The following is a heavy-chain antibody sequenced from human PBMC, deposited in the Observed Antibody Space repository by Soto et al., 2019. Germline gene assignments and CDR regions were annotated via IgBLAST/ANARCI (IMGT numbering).Heavy chain of an antibody. J-gene: IGHJ2*01. CDR3: ARDDVVFRGPSVSIMAACPRKGYFDL. CDR1: GFSFSSYS. V-gene: IGHV3-48*01. Sequence: PGGSLRLSCAASGFSFSSYSMNWVRQAPGKGLEWLSYISMTSRILDYADSVKGRFTISRDNAKNSLYLQMNSLRADDTALYYCARDDVVFRGPSVSIMAACPRKGYFDLWGRGTLVTAPQ. CDR2: ISMTSRIL. D-gene: IGHD6-6*01.